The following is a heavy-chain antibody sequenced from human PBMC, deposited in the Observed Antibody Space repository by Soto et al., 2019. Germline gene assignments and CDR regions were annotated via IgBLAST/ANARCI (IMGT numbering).Heavy chain of an antibody. Sequence: ETLSLTCTVSGGSISTYYWNWIRQPPGKGLEWIGYIYYSGSTNYNPSLKSRVTMSVDTSKNYLSLKLTSVTAADTAVYYCARGGELPVRTDDFHFWVRGTMVTVSS. V-gene: IGHV4-59*01. D-gene: IGHD3-10*01. CDR2: IYYSGST. CDR3: ARGGELPVRTDDFHF. CDR1: GGSISTYY. J-gene: IGHJ3*01.